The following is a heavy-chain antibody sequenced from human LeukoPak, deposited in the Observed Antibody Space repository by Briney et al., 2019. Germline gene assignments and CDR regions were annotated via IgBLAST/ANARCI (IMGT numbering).Heavy chain of an antibody. Sequence: PGGSLRLSCAASGFTFSSYWVHWVRQAPGKGLVWVSRINSDGSATTYADSVKGRFTISRDDANNTLYLQMNSLRAEDTAVYYCASNFHGDYHYWDQGTLVIVSS. CDR3: ASNFHGDYHY. D-gene: IGHD4-17*01. CDR2: INSDGSAT. J-gene: IGHJ4*02. CDR1: GFTFSSYW. V-gene: IGHV3-74*01.